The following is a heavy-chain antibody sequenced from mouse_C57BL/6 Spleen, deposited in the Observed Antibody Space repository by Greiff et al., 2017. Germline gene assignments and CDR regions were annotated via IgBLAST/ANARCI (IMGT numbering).Heavy chain of an antibody. Sequence: EVKLVESGGGLVKPGGSLKLSCAASGFTFSDYGMHWVRQAPEKGLEWVADISSGSSTIDYADTVKGRFTISRDNAKNTLFLQMTSLRSKDTAMYYCARQNNNHYFDYWGQGTTLTVSS. J-gene: IGHJ2*01. CDR2: ISSGSSTI. CDR1: GFTFSDYG. D-gene: IGHD1-3*01. CDR3: ARQNNNHYFDY. V-gene: IGHV5-17*01.